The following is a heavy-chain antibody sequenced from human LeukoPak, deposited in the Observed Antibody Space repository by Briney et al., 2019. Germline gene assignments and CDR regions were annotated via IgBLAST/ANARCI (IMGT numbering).Heavy chain of an antibody. D-gene: IGHD2-2*01. J-gene: IGHJ4*02. V-gene: IGHV3-23*01. Sequence: GGSLRLSCAAPGFTFISYAMSCGRQAPGEGLEWGSAISGSGVGTYYADSVKSRFTISRDNSKNALYLQMNSLRAEDTAVYYCAKVTSMRIGENFDYWGQGTLVTVSS. CDR2: ISGSGVGT. CDR3: AKVTSMRIGENFDY. CDR1: GFTFISYA.